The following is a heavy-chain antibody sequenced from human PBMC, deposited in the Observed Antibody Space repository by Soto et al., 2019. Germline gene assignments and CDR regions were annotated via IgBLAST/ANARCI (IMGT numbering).Heavy chain of an antibody. J-gene: IGHJ5*02. V-gene: IGHV1-46*01. CDR1: GYTFTHYY. Sequence: QVQLVQSGAEVKKPGASVKLSCRTSGYTFTHYYIHWVRQAPGQGLEWLAIINPASGSTNYAQDFQGRVTLTMDTSTPTVYIELSGLRAEDTASFFCARGFAASGPWGQGTLVTVSS. D-gene: IGHD1-26*01. CDR2: INPASGST. CDR3: ARGFAASGP.